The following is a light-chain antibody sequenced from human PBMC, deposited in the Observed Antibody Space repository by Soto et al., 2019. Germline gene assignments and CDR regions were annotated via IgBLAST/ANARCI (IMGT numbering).Light chain of an antibody. CDR3: QQYDNYPLT. Sequence: DIQMTQSPSTLSASVGDRVTITCLASQSVRSWLAWYQQKPGRAPKFLIYDDSSLESGVPSRFSGSGSGTEVTLTISNLQPDDFATYYCQQYDNYPLTFGGGTKVEI. CDR1: QSVRSW. CDR2: DDS. J-gene: IGKJ4*01. V-gene: IGKV1-5*01.